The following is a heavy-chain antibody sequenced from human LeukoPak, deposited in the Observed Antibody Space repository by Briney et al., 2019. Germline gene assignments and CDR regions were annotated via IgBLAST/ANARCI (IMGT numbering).Heavy chain of an antibody. J-gene: IGHJ4*02. CDR1: GVSFSGYH. Sequence: PSETLSLTWAVYGVSFSGYHWSWIRQPPGKGLEWIGEINHSGSTNYNPSLKSRVTISVDTSKNQFSLKLSSVTAADTAVYYCARGPNDYGDSFDYWGQGTLVTVSS. CDR2: INHSGST. D-gene: IGHD4-17*01. CDR3: ARGPNDYGDSFDY. V-gene: IGHV4-34*01.